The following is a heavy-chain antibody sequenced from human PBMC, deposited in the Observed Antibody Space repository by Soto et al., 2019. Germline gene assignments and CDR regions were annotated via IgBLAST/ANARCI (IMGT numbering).Heavy chain of an antibody. CDR1: GFTFSSYG. Sequence: GGSLRLSCAASGFTFSSYGMHWVRQAPGKGLEWVAVISYDGSNKYYADSVKGRFTISRDNSKNTLYLQMNSLRAEDTAVYYCAKEDYHDSSGYPPLFDYWGQGTLVTVSS. V-gene: IGHV3-30*18. D-gene: IGHD3-22*01. J-gene: IGHJ4*02. CDR2: ISYDGSNK. CDR3: AKEDYHDSSGYPPLFDY.